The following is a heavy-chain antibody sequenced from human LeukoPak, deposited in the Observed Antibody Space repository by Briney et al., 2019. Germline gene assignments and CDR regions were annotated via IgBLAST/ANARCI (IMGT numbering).Heavy chain of an antibody. CDR1: GYTLTELS. CDR2: FDPEDGET. V-gene: IGHV1-24*01. CDR3: ATGAARRRNNWFDP. Sequence: ASVKFSCKVSGYTLTELSMHWVRQAPGKGLEWMGGFDPEDGETIYAQKFQGRVTMTEDTSTDTAYMELSSLRSEDTAVYYCATGAARRRNNWFDPWGQGTLVTVSS. D-gene: IGHD6-6*01. J-gene: IGHJ5*02.